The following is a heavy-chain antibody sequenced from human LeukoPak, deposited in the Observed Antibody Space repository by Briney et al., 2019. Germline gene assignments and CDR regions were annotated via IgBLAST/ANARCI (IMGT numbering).Heavy chain of an antibody. V-gene: IGHV3-23*01. D-gene: IGHD6-19*01. J-gene: IGHJ4*02. CDR1: GFTFSSYG. Sequence: GGSLRLTCAASGFTFSSYGRTWVRQAPGKGLEWVSGISGSGVTTHYADSVKGRFTISRDNSKNTLYLQRNSLRAEDTALYYCAKDRRYSSDWGQGTLVTVSS. CDR3: AKDRRYSSD. CDR2: ISGSGVTT.